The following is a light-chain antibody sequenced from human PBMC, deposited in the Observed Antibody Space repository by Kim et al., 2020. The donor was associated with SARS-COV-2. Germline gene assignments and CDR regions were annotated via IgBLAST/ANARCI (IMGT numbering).Light chain of an antibody. Sequence: ELVLTQSPATLSLSPGERATLSCRASQSVRSYLDWYQHKPGQAPRLLIYETSNRATDIPARFRGSGSGTDFTLTISSLEPEDFAVYYWQHRNNWPWTFGQGTKVDIK. V-gene: IGKV3-11*01. J-gene: IGKJ1*01. CDR1: QSVRSY. CDR2: ETS. CDR3: QHRNNWPWT.